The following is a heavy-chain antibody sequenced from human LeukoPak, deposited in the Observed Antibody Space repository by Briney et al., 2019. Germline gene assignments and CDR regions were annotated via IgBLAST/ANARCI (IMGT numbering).Heavy chain of an antibody. D-gene: IGHD3-22*01. CDR3: ARLDYDWDAFDI. V-gene: IGHV3-74*01. Sequence: PGGSLRLSCAASGFTFSSNWMHRVRQAPGKGLVWVSRINSDGSSTSNADSVKGRFTISRDNAKNTLYLQMNSLRVEDTAVYYCARLDYDWDAFDIWGQGTMVTVSS. CDR2: INSDGSST. CDR1: GFTFSSNW. J-gene: IGHJ3*02.